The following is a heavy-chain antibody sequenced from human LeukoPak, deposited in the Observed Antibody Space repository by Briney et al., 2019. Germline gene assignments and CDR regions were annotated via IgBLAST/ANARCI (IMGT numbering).Heavy chain of an antibody. Sequence: GGSLRLSCMISGFTFSRYWMSWVRQAPGKGLVWVSRINTDGSSTSYADSVKGRFTISRNNAKNTLYLQMDSLRAEDTAVYYCARVGYQLPYGYYYYYMDVWGKGTTVTVSS. CDR2: INTDGSST. D-gene: IGHD2-2*02. V-gene: IGHV3-74*01. CDR1: GFTFSRYW. CDR3: ARVGYQLPYGYYYYYMDV. J-gene: IGHJ6*03.